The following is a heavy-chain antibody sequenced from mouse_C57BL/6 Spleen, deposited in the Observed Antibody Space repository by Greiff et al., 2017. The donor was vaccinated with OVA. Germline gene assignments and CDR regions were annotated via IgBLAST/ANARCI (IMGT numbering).Heavy chain of an antibody. V-gene: IGHV1-52*01. Sequence: QVHVKQPGAELVRPGSSVKLSCKASGYTFTSYWMHWVKQRPIQGLAWIGNIDPSDSETHYNQKFKDKATLTVDKSSSTAYMRLSSLTSEDSAVYYCAREEITTVVENFDYWGQGTTLTVSS. J-gene: IGHJ2*01. CDR1: GYTFTSYW. CDR2: IDPSDSET. D-gene: IGHD1-1*01. CDR3: AREEITTVVENFDY.